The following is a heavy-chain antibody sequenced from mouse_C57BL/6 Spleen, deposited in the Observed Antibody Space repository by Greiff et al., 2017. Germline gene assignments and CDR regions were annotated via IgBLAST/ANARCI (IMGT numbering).Heavy chain of an antibody. J-gene: IGHJ1*03. V-gene: IGHV5-16*01. CDR3: ARDFGPYWYFDV. Sequence: EVMLVESEGGLVQPGSSMKLSCTASGFTFSDYYMAWVRQVPEKGLEWVANINYDGSSTYYLDSLKSRFIISRDNAKNILYLQMSSLKSEDTATYYCARDFGPYWYFDVWGTGTTVTVSS. CDR1: GFTFSDYY. CDR2: INYDGSST.